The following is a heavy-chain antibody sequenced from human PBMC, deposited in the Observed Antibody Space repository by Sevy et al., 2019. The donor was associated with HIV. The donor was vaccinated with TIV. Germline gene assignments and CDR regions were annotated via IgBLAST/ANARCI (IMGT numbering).Heavy chain of an antibody. V-gene: IGHV4-59*01. CDR1: GGAISSYY. D-gene: IGHD5-12*01. J-gene: IGHJ5*02. CDR3: ARDGGATGP. Sequence: SETLSLTCTVSGGAISSYYWSWVRQTPGKGLEWTGYIYYTGNTKYNPSLKSRVTMSLDMSKNQFSLKLSSVTAADTAVYYCARDGGATGPWGQGTLVTVSS. CDR2: IYYTGNT.